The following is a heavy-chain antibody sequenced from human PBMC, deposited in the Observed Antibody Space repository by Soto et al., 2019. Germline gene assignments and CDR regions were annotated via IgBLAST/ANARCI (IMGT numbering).Heavy chain of an antibody. V-gene: IGHV1-69*01. D-gene: IGHD2-2*01. Sequence: SMKFSCNSSGGTFSRYAISWVLQPPSQLLEWMGGIIPIFGTANYAQKFQGRVTITADESTSTAYMELSSLRSEDTAVYYCARNIVVVPAAYYYYYGMDVWGQGNTVTVSS. CDR3: ARNIVVVPAAYYYYYGMDV. J-gene: IGHJ6*02. CDR1: GGTFSRYA. CDR2: IIPIFGTA.